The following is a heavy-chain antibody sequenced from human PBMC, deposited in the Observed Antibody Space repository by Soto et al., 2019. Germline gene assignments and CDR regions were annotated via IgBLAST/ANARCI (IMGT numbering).Heavy chain of an antibody. V-gene: IGHV2-5*02. Sequence: QITLKESGPTQVKPTQTLTLTCTFSGFSLITGGVSVAWIRQPPGKALEWLALISGDDEKRYSPSLSSRLTITKDTTKNQVVFTMTNMDPLYTATYYCSHRRGMIMDVWGQGTTVTVSS. CDR3: SHRRGMIMDV. CDR1: GFSLITGGVS. J-gene: IGHJ6*02. D-gene: IGHD3-16*01. CDR2: ISGDDEK.